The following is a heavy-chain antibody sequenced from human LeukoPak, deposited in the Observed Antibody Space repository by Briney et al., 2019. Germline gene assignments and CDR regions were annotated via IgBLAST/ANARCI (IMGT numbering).Heavy chain of an antibody. CDR2: MDPNSGGT. Sequence: ASVKVSCKTSGYSFTAFYTHWVRQAPGQGLEWMGWMDPNSGGTNYAQNFQGRVTMTRDTSISTAYMELSRLGSDDTAVYYCARRSSGTGPFDYWGQGTLVTVSS. J-gene: IGHJ4*02. V-gene: IGHV1-2*02. CDR1: GYSFTAFY. CDR3: ARRSSGTGPFDY. D-gene: IGHD1-14*01.